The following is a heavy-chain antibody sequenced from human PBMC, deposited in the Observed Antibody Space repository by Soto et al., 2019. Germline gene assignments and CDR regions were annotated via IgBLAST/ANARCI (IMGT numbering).Heavy chain of an antibody. Sequence: EVQLVESGGDLVQRGGSLRLSCAASGFPFSSYWMHWVRHTPGKGLDWVARISGDGVTKYYADSVTGRFTVSRDNDKNTLSLQISGLRAEDTAVYYCAREYYGLLTGYYTDYWGQGTLVSVSS. J-gene: IGHJ4*02. CDR2: ISGDGVTK. D-gene: IGHD3-9*01. CDR3: AREYYGLLTGYYTDY. CDR1: GFPFSSYW. V-gene: IGHV3-74*01.